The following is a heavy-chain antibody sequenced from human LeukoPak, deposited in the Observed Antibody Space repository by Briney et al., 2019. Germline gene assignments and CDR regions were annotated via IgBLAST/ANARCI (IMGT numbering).Heavy chain of an antibody. Sequence: GGSLRLSCAASGFSFSSYWMSWVRQAPVKGLEWVSNIKQDGSAKYYVDSVKGRFTISRDNAKNSVHLQMNSLRAEDTAVYYCARRRLKGKYGDDNYWYFDLWGRGTLVTVSS. J-gene: IGHJ2*01. D-gene: IGHD4-17*01. CDR1: GFSFSSYW. V-gene: IGHV3-7*01. CDR3: ARRRLKGKYGDDNYWYFDL. CDR2: IKQDGSAK.